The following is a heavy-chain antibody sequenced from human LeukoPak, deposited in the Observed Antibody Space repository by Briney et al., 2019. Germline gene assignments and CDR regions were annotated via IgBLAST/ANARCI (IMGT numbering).Heavy chain of an antibody. CDR1: GFTFSSQW. CDR2: INGDVTTT. J-gene: IGHJ4*02. V-gene: IGHV3-74*01. CDR3: AREWRAVGATPDY. D-gene: IGHD1-26*01. Sequence: GGSLRLSCAASGFTFSSQWMHWVRRAPGKGLVWVSRINGDVTTTDYADFVKGRFTISRDNARDTLYMQMNSLRAEDTAVYYCAREWRAVGATPDYWGQGTLVTVS.